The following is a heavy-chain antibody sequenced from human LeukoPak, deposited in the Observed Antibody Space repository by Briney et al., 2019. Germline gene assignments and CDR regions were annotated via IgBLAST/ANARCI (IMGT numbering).Heavy chain of an antibody. D-gene: IGHD2-15*01. Sequence: ASVKVSRKASGYTFTSYYMHWVRQAPGQGLEWMGIINPSGGSTSYAQKFQGRVTMTTDTSTSTAYMELRSLRSDDTAVYYCARSYSVVVAASFDYWGQGTLVTVSS. J-gene: IGHJ4*02. CDR3: ARSYSVVVAASFDY. CDR1: GYTFTSYY. V-gene: IGHV1-46*01. CDR2: INPSGGST.